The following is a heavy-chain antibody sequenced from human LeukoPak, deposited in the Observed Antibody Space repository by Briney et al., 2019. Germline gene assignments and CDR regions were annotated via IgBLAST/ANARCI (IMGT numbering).Heavy chain of an antibody. V-gene: IGHV3-23*01. Sequence: GGSLRLSCAASGFTFSNYAMSWVRQAPGKGLEWASAISGSGGSTFYADSVKGRFTISRDNSKNTLYLQMNSLRAEDTAVYYCARPPGCDSMTCYFSWFDPWGQGSLVTVSS. CDR3: ARPPGCDSMTCYFSWFDP. J-gene: IGHJ5*02. CDR1: GFTFSNYA. D-gene: IGHD2/OR15-2a*01. CDR2: ISGSGGST.